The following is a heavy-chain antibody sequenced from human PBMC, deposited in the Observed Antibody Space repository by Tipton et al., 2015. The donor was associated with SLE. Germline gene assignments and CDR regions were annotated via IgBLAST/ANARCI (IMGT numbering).Heavy chain of an antibody. D-gene: IGHD3-16*01. CDR1: GFTFSSYA. Sequence: SLRLSCAASGFTFSSYAMSWVRQVPGKGLEWVSAIRGSGSGTYYADSVKGRFTISRDDSKNTIYLQMSSLRAEDTAIYYCARNLGSYYGMDVWGQGTTVTVSS. CDR2: IRGSGSGT. V-gene: IGHV3-23*01. CDR3: ARNLGSYYGMDV. J-gene: IGHJ6*02.